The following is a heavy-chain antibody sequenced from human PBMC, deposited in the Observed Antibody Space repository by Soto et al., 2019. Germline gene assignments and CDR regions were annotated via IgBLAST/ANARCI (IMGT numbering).Heavy chain of an antibody. V-gene: IGHV1-46*01. Sequence: QVQLVQSGAEVKKPGASVKVSCKASGYTFTSYYIHWVRQAPGQGLEWMGIINASGGGTTYAQKFQGRVTMTRDTSTSTVDMKLSSRRSEDTAVYYCARGAGAGSGSYKSFFDYWGQGTLVTVSS. D-gene: IGHD1-26*01. J-gene: IGHJ4*02. CDR3: ARGAGAGSGSYKSFFDY. CDR2: INASGGGT. CDR1: GYTFTSYY.